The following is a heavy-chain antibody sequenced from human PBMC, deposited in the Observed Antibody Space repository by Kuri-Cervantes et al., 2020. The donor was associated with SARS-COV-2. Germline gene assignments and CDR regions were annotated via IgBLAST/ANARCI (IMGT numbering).Heavy chain of an antibody. CDR1: GGTFSSYA. CDR2: IIPIFGIA. D-gene: IGHD2-15*01. V-gene: IGHV1-69*10. CDR3: ARDLVRYCSGGSCYPPDY. J-gene: IGHJ4*02. Sequence: SVKVSCKASGGTFSSYAISWVRQAPGQGLEWMGGIIPIFGIANYAQKFQGRVTITADKSTSTAYMELRSLRSDDTAVYYCARDLVRYCSGGSCYPPDYWGQGTLVTVSS.